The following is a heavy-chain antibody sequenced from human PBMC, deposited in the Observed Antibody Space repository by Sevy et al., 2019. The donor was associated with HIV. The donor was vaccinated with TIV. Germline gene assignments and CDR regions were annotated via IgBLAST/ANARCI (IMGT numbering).Heavy chain of an antibody. V-gene: IGHV4-39*01. CDR1: GGSISSSSYY. D-gene: IGHD3-9*01. J-gene: IGHJ3*02. CDR2: IYYSGSA. Sequence: SETLSLTCTVSGGSISSSSYYWGWIRQRPGKGLEWSVSIYYSGSAYYNPSLKSRVTISVDTSKNQFSLKLSSVTAADTAVYYCARAVLRYFDWLFDAFDIWGQGTMVTVSS. CDR3: ARAVLRYFDWLFDAFDI.